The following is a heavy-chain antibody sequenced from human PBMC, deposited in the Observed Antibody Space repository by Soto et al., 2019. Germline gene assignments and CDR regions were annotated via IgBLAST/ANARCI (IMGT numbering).Heavy chain of an antibody. D-gene: IGHD3-10*01. CDR3: ARTMVRARYYYYGMDV. J-gene: IGHJ6*02. CDR2: INHSGST. V-gene: IGHV4-34*01. CDR1: GGSFRGYY. Sequence: SETLSLTCAVYGGSFRGYYWSWIRQPPGKGLEWIGEINHSGSTNYNPSLKSRVTISVDTSKNQFSLKLSSVTAADTAVYYVARTMVRARYYYYGMDVWGQGTTVT.